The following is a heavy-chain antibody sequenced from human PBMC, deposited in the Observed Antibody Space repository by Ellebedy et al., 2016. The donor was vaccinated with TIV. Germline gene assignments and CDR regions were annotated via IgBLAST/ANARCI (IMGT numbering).Heavy chain of an antibody. CDR1: GFTFSGYR. D-gene: IGHD5-12*01. CDR3: ARDNYVGYDWLGGNSFDS. Sequence: GGSLRLXXVASGFTFSGYRMSWVRQAPGKGLEWVANLQQDGSDMYYVDSVKGRFTISRDNALNSLYLQMNSLRADDTAIYYCARDNYVGYDWLGGNSFDSWGQGTLVTVSS. V-gene: IGHV3-7*03. CDR2: LQQDGSDM. J-gene: IGHJ4*02.